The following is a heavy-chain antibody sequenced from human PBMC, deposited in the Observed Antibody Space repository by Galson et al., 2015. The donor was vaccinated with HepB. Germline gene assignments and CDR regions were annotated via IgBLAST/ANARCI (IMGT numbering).Heavy chain of an antibody. CDR2: MNPNSGNT. J-gene: IGHJ6*03. CDR1: GYTFTSYD. V-gene: IGHV1-8*01. Sequence: SVKVSCKASGYTFTSYDINWVRQATGQGLEWMGWMNPNSGNTGYAQKFQGRVTMTRNTSISTAYMELSSLRSGDTAVYYCARGREWLRLGGYYYYMDVWGKGTTVTVSS. D-gene: IGHD5-12*01. CDR3: ARGREWLRLGGYYYYMDV.